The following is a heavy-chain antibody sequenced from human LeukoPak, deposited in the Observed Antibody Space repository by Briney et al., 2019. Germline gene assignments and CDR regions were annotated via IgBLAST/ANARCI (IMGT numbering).Heavy chain of an antibody. CDR1: GFTFSSYA. Sequence: PGGSLRLSCAATGFTFSSYAMSWVRQAPGKGLEWVSAISGSGGSTYYADSVKGRFTISRDNSKNTLYLQMNSLRAEDTAVYYCAKDLSSYYYDSSGYYGSDYWGQGTLVTVSS. V-gene: IGHV3-23*01. CDR3: AKDLSSYYYDSSGYYGSDY. D-gene: IGHD3-22*01. CDR2: ISGSGGST. J-gene: IGHJ4*02.